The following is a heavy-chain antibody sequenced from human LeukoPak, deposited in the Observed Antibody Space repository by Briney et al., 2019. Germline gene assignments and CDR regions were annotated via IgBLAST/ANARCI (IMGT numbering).Heavy chain of an antibody. CDR2: INPNRGGT. Sequence: ASVKVSCKASGYTFTDYYKHWVRQAPGQGLEWMGWINPNRGGTNYAQKFQGRVTMTRDTSISTAYMELSRLRSDDTAVYYCARAAAESESNYYDSSGYTQYWGQGTLVTVSS. CDR3: ARAAAESESNYYDSSGYTQY. D-gene: IGHD3-22*01. J-gene: IGHJ4*02. V-gene: IGHV1-2*02. CDR1: GYTFTDYY.